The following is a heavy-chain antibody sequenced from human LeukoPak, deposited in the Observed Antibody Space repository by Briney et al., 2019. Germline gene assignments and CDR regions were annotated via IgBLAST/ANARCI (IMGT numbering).Heavy chain of an antibody. J-gene: IGHJ4*02. CDR1: GGSISSYY. D-gene: IGHD2-21*02. CDR3: AKSWGVVTATADS. CDR2: IYYSGST. V-gene: IGHV4-59*12. Sequence: SETLSLTCTVSGGSISSYYWSWIRQPPGKGLEWIGYIYYSGSTNYNPSLKSRVTISVDTSKNQFSLRLTSVTAADTAVYYCAKSWGVVTATADSWGQGTLVTVSS.